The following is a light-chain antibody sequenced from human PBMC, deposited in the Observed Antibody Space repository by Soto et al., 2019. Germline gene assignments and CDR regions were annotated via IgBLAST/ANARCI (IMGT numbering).Light chain of an antibody. CDR2: AAS. Sequence: DIQMTQSPSSLSASLGDRVTITCRASQSISTYLNWYQQKPGKAPKLLIYAASSLQSGVPSRFSGSGSGTDFTLTISSLQPEDFATYFCQESYSTPYTFGLGTKVDSK. V-gene: IGKV1-39*01. CDR1: QSISTY. CDR3: QESYSTPYT. J-gene: IGKJ2*01.